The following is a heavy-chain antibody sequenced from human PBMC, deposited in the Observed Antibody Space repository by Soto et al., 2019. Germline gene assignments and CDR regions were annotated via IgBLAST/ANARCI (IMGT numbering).Heavy chain of an antibody. CDR3: AKDQLGAETPYGMDV. D-gene: IGHD3-16*01. Sequence: EVQLLESGGGLVQPGGSLRLSCAASGFTFRSYAMSWVRQAPGKGLEWVSAISGSGGSTYYADSVKGRFTISRDNSKSTLYLQMNSLRAEDTAVYYCAKDQLGAETPYGMDVWGQGTTVTVSS. V-gene: IGHV3-23*01. J-gene: IGHJ6*02. CDR1: GFTFRSYA. CDR2: ISGSGGST.